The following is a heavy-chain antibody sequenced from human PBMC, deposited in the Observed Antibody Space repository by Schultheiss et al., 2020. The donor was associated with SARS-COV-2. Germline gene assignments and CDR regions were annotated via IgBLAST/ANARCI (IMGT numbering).Heavy chain of an antibody. D-gene: IGHD6-13*01. CDR3: AKVNRVQQLVRIRANWFDP. J-gene: IGHJ5*02. CDR2: ISGSGGST. CDR1: GFTFSSYA. V-gene: IGHV3-23*01. Sequence: GGSLRLSCAASGFTFSSYAMSWVRQAPGKGLEWVSAISGSGGSTYYADSVKGRFTISRDNSKNTLYLQMNSLRAEDTAVYYCAKVNRVQQLVRIRANWFDPWGQGTLVTVSS.